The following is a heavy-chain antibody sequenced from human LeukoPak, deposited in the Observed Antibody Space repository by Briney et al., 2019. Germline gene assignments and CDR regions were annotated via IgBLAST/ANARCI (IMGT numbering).Heavy chain of an antibody. J-gene: IGHJ6*02. CDR1: GFTFSSYA. D-gene: IGHD5-24*01. CDR2: ISGRGAST. V-gene: IGHV3-23*01. Sequence: GGSLRLSCAASGFTFSSYAMSWVRQAPAKGLEWVSSISGRGASTYYADSVKGRFTISRDNSKTTLYLQMNSLRAEDTAVYYCTKARSYYYYGMDVWGQGTTVSVSS. CDR3: TKARSYYYYGMDV.